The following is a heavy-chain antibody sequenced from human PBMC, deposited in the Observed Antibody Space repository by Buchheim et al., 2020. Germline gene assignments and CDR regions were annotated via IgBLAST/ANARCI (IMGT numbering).Heavy chain of an antibody. CDR2: INSDGSST. J-gene: IGHJ6*02. CDR3: ARDLRGLDSYYYGMDV. Sequence: EVQLVESGGGLVQPGGSLRLSCAASGFTFSSYWMHWVRQAPGKGLVWVSRINSDGSSTRYADSVKGRFTLSRDTATNPRYLQMNSLRAEDTAVYYCARDLRGLDSYYYGMDVWGQGTT. D-gene: IGHD5/OR15-5a*01. CDR1: GFTFSSYW. V-gene: IGHV3-74*01.